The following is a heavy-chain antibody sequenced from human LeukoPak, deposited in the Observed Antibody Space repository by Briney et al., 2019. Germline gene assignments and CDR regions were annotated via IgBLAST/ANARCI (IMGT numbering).Heavy chain of an antibody. CDR1: GGSISSSSYY. V-gene: IGHV4-39*07. CDR2: IYYSGST. Sequence: SETLSLTCTVSGGSISSSSYYWGWIRQPPGKGLEWIGSIYYSGSTYYKPSLKSRVTISVDTSKNQFSLKLSSVTAADTAVYYCARGTGNAFDIWGQGTMVTVS. J-gene: IGHJ3*02. CDR3: ARGTGNAFDI. D-gene: IGHD1-14*01.